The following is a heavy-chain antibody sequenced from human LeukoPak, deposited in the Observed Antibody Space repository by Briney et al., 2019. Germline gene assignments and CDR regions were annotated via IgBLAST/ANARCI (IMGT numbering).Heavy chain of an antibody. CDR1: GGSFSIYY. V-gene: IGHV4-4*09. CDR3: ARQIAFYYYMDV. J-gene: IGHJ6*03. CDR2: IYSSGST. Sequence: SETLSLTCSVSGGSFSIYYWSWIRQPPGKGLEWIGYIYSSGSTNYNPSLKSRVTISVDTSKNQFSLILSSVTAADTAVYYCARQIAFYYYMDVWGKGTTVTVSS.